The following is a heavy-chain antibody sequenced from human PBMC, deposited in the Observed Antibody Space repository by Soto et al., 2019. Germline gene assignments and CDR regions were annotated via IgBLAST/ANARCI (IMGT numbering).Heavy chain of an antibody. D-gene: IGHD5-12*01. CDR1: GGSISSGGYS. J-gene: IGHJ4*02. V-gene: IGHV4-30-2*01. Sequence: SETLSLTCAVSGGSISSGGYSWSWIRQPPGKGLEWIGYIYHSGSTYYNPSLKSRVTISVDRSKNQFSLKLSSVTAADTAVYYCARGSYSDYRHFDYWGQGTLVTVSS. CDR3: ARGSYSDYRHFDY. CDR2: IYHSGST.